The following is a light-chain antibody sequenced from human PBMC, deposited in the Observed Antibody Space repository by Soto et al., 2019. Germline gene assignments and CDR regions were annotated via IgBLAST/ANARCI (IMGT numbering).Light chain of an antibody. CDR3: QYYGTSVT. CDR1: QSISNFH. V-gene: IGKV3-20*01. J-gene: IGKJ4*01. Sequence: EIVVTQSPGTLSLSPGARATLSCRASQSISNFHLAWYQQKPGQAPRPLIYGTSTRATGGIADRFSGSGSGTDFTLTISRLEPEDFAVYYCQYYGTSVTFGGGTTVEIK. CDR2: GTS.